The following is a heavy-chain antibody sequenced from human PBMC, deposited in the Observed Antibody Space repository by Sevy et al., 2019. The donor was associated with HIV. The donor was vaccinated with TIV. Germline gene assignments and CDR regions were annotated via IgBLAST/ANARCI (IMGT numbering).Heavy chain of an antibody. J-gene: IGHJ4*02. CDR1: GYTFTGYY. D-gene: IGHD3-22*01. CDR3: ARGGSYYYDSSGYYVDY. CDR2: INPNSGGT. V-gene: IGHV1-2*06. Sequence: ASVKVSCKASGYTFTGYYMHWVRQAPGQGLEWMGRINPNSGGTNYAQKFQGRVTMTRDTSISTAYMELSRLGSDDTAVYYCARGGSYYYDSSGYYVDYWGQGTLVTVSS.